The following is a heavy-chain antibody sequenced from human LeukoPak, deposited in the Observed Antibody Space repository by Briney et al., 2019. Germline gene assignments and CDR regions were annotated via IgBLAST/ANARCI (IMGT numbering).Heavy chain of an antibody. D-gene: IGHD3-10*01. CDR2: ISYDGSNK. V-gene: IGHV3-30*18. CDR1: GFTFSSYG. J-gene: IGHJ6*04. Sequence: GGSRRLSCAASGFTFSSYGMHWVRQAPGKGLEWVAVISYDGSNKYYADSVKGRFTISRDNSKNTLYLQMNSLRAEDTAVYYCAKKRRQVWFGEDYYGMDVWGKGTTVTVSS. CDR3: AKKRRQVWFGEDYYGMDV.